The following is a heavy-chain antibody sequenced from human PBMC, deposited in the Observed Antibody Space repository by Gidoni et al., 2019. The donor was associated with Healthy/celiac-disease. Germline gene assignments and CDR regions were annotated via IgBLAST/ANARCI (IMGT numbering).Heavy chain of an antibody. V-gene: IGHV3-23*01. CDR2: ISGSGGST. CDR3: AKVIGYSSSWYCFDY. CDR1: GFTFSSYA. D-gene: IGHD6-13*01. J-gene: IGHJ4*02. Sequence: VQLFESGGGLVQPGGSLRLFFSASGFTFSSYAMSWVRQAPGKGLGWVSAISGSGGSTYYADSVKGRFTISRDNSKNTLYLQMNSLRAEDTAVYYCAKVIGYSSSWYCFDYWGQGTLVTVSS.